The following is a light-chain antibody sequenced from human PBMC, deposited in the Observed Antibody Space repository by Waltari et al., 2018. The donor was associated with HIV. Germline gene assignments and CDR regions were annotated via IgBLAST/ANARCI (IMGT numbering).Light chain of an antibody. CDR3: AAWDDILSGLV. Sequence: QSVLTQPPSASGTPGQRVTISCSGTNSHIGTNYVYWYQQLPGTTPKLLIYRNGQRPSGVPDRFSGSKSGTSASLAISGLRSEDEAAYYCAAWDDILSGLVFGGGTKLTVL. J-gene: IGLJ3*02. CDR1: NSHIGTNY. V-gene: IGLV1-47*01. CDR2: RNG.